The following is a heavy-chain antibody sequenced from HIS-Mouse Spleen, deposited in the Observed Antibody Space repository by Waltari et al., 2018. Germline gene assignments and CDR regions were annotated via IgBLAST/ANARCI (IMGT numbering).Heavy chain of an antibody. Sequence: QVQLQESGPGLVKPSQTLSLTCTVSGGSISSGGYYWSWIRQHPGKGLEWIGYIYYSGGTDDNPSLKGRVTISVDTSKNQFSLKLSSVTAADTAVYYCARSPYYDFWSGYSDNWFDPWGQGTLVTVSS. CDR2: IYYSGGT. D-gene: IGHD3-3*01. CDR3: ARSPYYDFWSGYSDNWFDP. CDR1: GGSISSGGYY. V-gene: IGHV4-31*03. J-gene: IGHJ5*02.